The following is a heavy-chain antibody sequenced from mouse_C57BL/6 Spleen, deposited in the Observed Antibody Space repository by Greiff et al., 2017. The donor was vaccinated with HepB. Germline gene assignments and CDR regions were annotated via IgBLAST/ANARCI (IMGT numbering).Heavy chain of an antibody. V-gene: IGHV1-19*01. CDR3: AREAYGSSYWYFDV. J-gene: IGHJ1*03. D-gene: IGHD1-1*01. CDR2: INPYNGGT. Sequence: EVQLQQSGPVLVKPGASVKMSCKASGYTFTDYYMNWVKQSHGKSLEWIGVINPYNGGTSYNQKFKGKATLTVDKSSSTAYMELNSLTSEDSAVYYCAREAYGSSYWYFDVWGTGTTVTVSS. CDR1: GYTFTDYY.